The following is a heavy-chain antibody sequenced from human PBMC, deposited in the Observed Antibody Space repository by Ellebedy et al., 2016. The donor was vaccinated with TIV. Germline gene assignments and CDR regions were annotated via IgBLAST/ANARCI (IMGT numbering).Heavy chain of an antibody. V-gene: IGHV3-53*01. Sequence: GESLKISCAASGGTVTNTRMGWVRQAPGKGLEWVSVIRESGDTSNAESVRGRFTISRDNSKNTLDLQMNSLRAEDTAVFYCARAGGRHSTGSGFYWGQGTRVSVSS. CDR2: IRESGDT. J-gene: IGHJ4*02. CDR3: ARAGGRHSTGSGFY. CDR1: GGTVTNTR. D-gene: IGHD2-2*01.